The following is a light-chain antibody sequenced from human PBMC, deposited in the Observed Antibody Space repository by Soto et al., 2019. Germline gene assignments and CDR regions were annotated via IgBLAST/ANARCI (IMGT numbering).Light chain of an antibody. CDR2: AAS. Sequence: DIQMTQSASSLSASVGDRVTITCRASQSISSNLNWHQQKPGKAPKVLIYAASSLQSGVPSRFSGSGSGTDFTLTISSLRPEDFATYYCQQSYSIPYTFGQGTKLEIK. CDR3: QQSYSIPYT. V-gene: IGKV1-39*01. J-gene: IGKJ2*01. CDR1: QSISSN.